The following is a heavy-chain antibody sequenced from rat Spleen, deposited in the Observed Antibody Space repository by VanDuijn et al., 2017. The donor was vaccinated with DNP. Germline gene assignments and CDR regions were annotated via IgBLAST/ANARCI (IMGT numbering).Heavy chain of an antibody. CDR3: AKAGGYSPWYFDY. CDR1: GFTFSDHH. Sequence: EVQLVESGGDLVQPGRSQKLSCAASGFTFSDHHMAWVRQAPAKGLEWVAAISPGGGNIYYRDSVKGRFTISRDNAKSTLYLQMDSLRSEETATYYCAKAGGYSPWYFDYWGQGVMVTVSS. J-gene: IGHJ2*01. D-gene: IGHD1-11*01. V-gene: IGHV5S11*01. CDR2: ISPGGGNI.